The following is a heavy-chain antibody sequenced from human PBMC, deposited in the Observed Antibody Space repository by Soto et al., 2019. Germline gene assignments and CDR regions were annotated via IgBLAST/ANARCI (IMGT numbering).Heavy chain of an antibody. CDR1: GYTFTSYD. Sequence: QVQLVQSGAEVKKPGASVKVSCKASGYTFTSYDINWVRQAPGQGLEWMGWMNPNSGNTGYAQKFQGRVTMTRNTSISTAYRELSSVRCEDTAVYYCAYGSYDISSSYRPAMDVWGKGTTVTVSS. CDR3: AYGSYDISSSYRPAMDV. D-gene: IGHD3-9*01. V-gene: IGHV1-8*01. J-gene: IGHJ6*03. CDR2: MNPNSGNT.